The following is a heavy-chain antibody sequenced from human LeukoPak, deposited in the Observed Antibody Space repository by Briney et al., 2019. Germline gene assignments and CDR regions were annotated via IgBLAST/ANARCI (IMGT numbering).Heavy chain of an antibody. J-gene: IGHJ4*02. CDR3: ARYPGPRYSGSPYYFDY. V-gene: IGHV4-39*01. CDR1: GGSISSSTYY. CDR2: IYYSGST. Sequence: PSETLSLTCTVSGGSISSSTYYWGWIRQPPGKGLEWIGTIYYSGSTFYNPSLTSRVTISVDTSKNQFSLKLSSVTAADTAVYYCARYPGPRYSGSPYYFDYWGQGTLVSVSS. D-gene: IGHD1-26*01.